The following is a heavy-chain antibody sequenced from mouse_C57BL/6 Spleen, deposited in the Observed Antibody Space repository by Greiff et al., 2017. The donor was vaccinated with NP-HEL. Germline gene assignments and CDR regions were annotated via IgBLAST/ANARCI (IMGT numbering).Heavy chain of an antibody. Sequence: EVKLVESEGGLVQPGSSMKLSCTASGFTFSDYYMAWVRQVPEKGLEWVANINYDGSSTYYLDSLKSRFIISRDNAKNILYLQMSSLKSEDTATYYCARDGAYYYGSSYKHYAMDYWGQGTSVTVSS. D-gene: IGHD1-1*01. J-gene: IGHJ4*01. CDR3: ARDGAYYYGSSYKHYAMDY. CDR1: GFTFSDYY. V-gene: IGHV5-16*01. CDR2: INYDGSST.